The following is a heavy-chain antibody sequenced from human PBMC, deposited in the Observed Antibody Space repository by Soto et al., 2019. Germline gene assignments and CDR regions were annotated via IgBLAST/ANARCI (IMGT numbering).Heavy chain of an antibody. D-gene: IGHD2-8*01. CDR2: ITTSGGNT. J-gene: IGHJ6*03. CDR1: GFTFSTYA. Sequence: EVQLLESGGGLVQPGGSLRLSCAASGFTFSTYAMSWVRQAPGKGLEWVSTITTSGGNTYYADSVQGRFTISRDNSKNTLYLKRNSLRAEDTAVYYCAGRYCTNGVCYTNYYYYIDAWGKGTTVTVSS. CDR3: AGRYCTNGVCYTNYYYYIDA. V-gene: IGHV3-23*01.